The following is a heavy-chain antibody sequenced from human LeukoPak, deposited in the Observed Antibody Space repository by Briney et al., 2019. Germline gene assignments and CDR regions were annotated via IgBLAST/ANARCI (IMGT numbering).Heavy chain of an antibody. J-gene: IGHJ6*02. CDR3: ARRIRGYSYYYYNGMDV. CDR2: IYYSGST. CDR1: VGSISSYY. Sequence: SETLSLTCTLSVGSISSYYWSWIRQPPGKGLEWSGYIYYSGSTNYNPSLKIRVTIAVDTYKIQFSLKLSSVTATDTAVYYCARRIRGYSYYYYNGMDVWGQGTTVTVSS. D-gene: IGHD5-18*01. V-gene: IGHV4-59*08.